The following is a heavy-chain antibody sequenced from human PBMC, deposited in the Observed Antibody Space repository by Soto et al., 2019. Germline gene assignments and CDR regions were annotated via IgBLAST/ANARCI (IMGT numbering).Heavy chain of an antibody. V-gene: IGHV3-30-3*01. CDR1: GFTFSTYA. CDR2: ISYDGSNE. Sequence: QVQVVESGGGVVQPGRSLRLSCAASGFTFSTYAMHWVRQAPGKGLEWVAVISYDGSNEYYVDSVKGRFTISRDNSKNTLYLQMNSLREEDTAVYYCARRSGVDYWGQGTLVTVSS. J-gene: IGHJ4*02. D-gene: IGHD2-15*01. CDR3: ARRSGVDY.